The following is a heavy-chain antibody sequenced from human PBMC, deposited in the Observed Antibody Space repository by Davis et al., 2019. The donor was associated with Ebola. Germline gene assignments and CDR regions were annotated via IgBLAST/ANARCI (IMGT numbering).Heavy chain of an antibody. J-gene: IGHJ5*02. Sequence: MPSETLSLTCTVSGGSMSPYYWGWIRQPPGKGLEWIGSIYYSGSTYYNPSLESRVTMSIDTSKNQFSLKLSSVTAADTAMYYCARRGTSSWYAGWFDPWGQGTLVTVSS. D-gene: IGHD6-13*01. V-gene: IGHV4-39*07. CDR1: GGSMSPYY. CDR2: IYYSGST. CDR3: ARRGTSSWYAGWFDP.